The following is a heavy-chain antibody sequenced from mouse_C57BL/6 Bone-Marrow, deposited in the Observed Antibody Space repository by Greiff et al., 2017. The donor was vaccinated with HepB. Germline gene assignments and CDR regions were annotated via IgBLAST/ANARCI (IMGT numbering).Heavy chain of an antibody. V-gene: IGHV10-1*01. Sequence: EVQWVESGGGLVQPKGSLKLSCAASGFSFNTYAMNWVRQAPGKGLEWVARIRSKSNNYATYYADSVKDRFTITRDDSESMLYLQMNNCKTEDTAMYYCVRHGGDYAMDYWGQGTSVTVSS. CDR3: VRHGGDYAMDY. CDR2: IRSKSNNYAT. J-gene: IGHJ4*01. CDR1: GFSFNTYA.